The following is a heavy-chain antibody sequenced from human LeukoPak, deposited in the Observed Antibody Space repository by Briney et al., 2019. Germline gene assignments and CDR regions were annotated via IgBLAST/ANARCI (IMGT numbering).Heavy chain of an antibody. V-gene: IGHV3-48*01. J-gene: IGHJ5*02. CDR2: ISSSSSTI. Sequence: AGGSLRLSCAASGFTFSSYSMNWIRQAPGKGLEWVSYISSSSSTIYYADSVKGRFTISRDNAKNSLYLQMNSLRAEDTAVYYCARDPGGLKRPGFDPWGQGTLVTVSS. D-gene: IGHD1-1*01. CDR1: GFTFSSYS. CDR3: ARDPGGLKRPGFDP.